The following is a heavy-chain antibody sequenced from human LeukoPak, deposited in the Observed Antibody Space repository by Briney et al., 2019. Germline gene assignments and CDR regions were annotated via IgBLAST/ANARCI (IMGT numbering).Heavy chain of an antibody. CDR1: GYIFTSYY. Sequence: ASVKVSCKASGYIFTSYYMHWVRQAPGQGLEWMGIINPSGGSTSYAQKFQGRVTMTRDTSTSTVYMELSSLRSEDTAVYYCATRLPTKNWFDPWGQGTLVTVSS. CDR2: INPSGGST. D-gene: IGHD2-21*02. CDR3: ATRLPTKNWFDP. J-gene: IGHJ5*02. V-gene: IGHV1-46*01.